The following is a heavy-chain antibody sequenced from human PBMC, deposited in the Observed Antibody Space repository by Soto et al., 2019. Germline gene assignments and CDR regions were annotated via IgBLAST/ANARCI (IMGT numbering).Heavy chain of an antibody. CDR1: GGSISSYY. Sequence: WETLSLTCTVSGGSISSYYWSWIRQPAGKGLEWIGRIYTSGSTNYNPSLKSRVTMSVDTSKNQFSLKLSSVTAADTAVYYCARCGDYDYYYYYGMDVWGQGTTVTVSS. J-gene: IGHJ6*02. D-gene: IGHD4-17*01. CDR3: ARCGDYDYYYYYGMDV. V-gene: IGHV4-4*07. CDR2: IYTSGST.